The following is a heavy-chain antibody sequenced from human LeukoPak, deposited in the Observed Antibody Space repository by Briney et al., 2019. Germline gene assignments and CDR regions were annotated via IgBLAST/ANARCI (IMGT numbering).Heavy chain of an antibody. D-gene: IGHD4-11*01. Sequence: SETLSLTCAVYGGSFSGYYWSWIRQPPGKGLEWIGESNHSGSTNYNPSLKSRVTISVDTSTHQLSLKLSSATAADTAVYYCARDSGGTVIFDYWGQGTLVTVSS. V-gene: IGHV4-34*01. CDR3: ARDSGGTVIFDY. CDR1: GGSFSGYY. J-gene: IGHJ4*02. CDR2: SNHSGST.